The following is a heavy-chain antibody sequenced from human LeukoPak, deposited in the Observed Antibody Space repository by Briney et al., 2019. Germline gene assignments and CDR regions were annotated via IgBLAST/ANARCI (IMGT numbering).Heavy chain of an antibody. V-gene: IGHV3-66*01. Sequence: GGSPRLSCAASGVTVSSNYMSWVRQAPGKGLEWVSVLQSGGTTHYADSVKGRFTISRDISKNTLYLQMNSLRVEDTAVYYCARDLYYGSGGYYFDYWGQGTLVTVSS. D-gene: IGHD3-10*01. J-gene: IGHJ4*02. CDR1: GVTVSSNY. CDR3: ARDLYYGSGGYYFDY. CDR2: LQSGGTT.